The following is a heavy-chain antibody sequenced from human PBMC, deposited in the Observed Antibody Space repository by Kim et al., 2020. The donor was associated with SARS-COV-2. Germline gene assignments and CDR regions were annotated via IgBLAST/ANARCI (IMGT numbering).Heavy chain of an antibody. D-gene: IGHD3-10*01. CDR2: INHSGST. Sequence: SETLSLTCAVYGGSFSGYYWSWIRQPPGKGLEWIGEINHSGSTNYNPSLKSRVTISVDTSKNQFSLKLSSVTAADTAVYYCARGVGRYYGSGGPYNWFDPWGQGTLVTVSS. V-gene: IGHV4-34*01. J-gene: IGHJ5*02. CDR1: GGSFSGYY. CDR3: ARGVGRYYGSGGPYNWFDP.